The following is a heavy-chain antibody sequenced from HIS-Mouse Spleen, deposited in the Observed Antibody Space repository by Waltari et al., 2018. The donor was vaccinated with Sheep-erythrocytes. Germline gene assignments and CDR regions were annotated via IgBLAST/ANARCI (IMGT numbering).Heavy chain of an antibody. CDR3: ALSVDLAGAFDI. Sequence: QVQLQQWGAGLLKPSETLSLTCAVYGGSFSAYYWTWIRQPPGKGLEWIGEINHSGSTNYNPSLKSRVTISVDTSKNQFSLKLSSVTAADTAVYYCALSVDLAGAFDIWGQGTMVTVSS. D-gene: IGHD6-19*01. CDR2: INHSGST. V-gene: IGHV4-34*01. CDR1: GGSFSAYY. J-gene: IGHJ3*02.